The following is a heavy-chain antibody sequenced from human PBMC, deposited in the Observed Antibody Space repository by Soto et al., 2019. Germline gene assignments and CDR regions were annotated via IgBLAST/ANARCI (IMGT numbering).Heavy chain of an antibody. J-gene: IGHJ4*02. D-gene: IGHD6-19*01. CDR3: AKSHSSGWYFIAYGDY. CDR1: GFTFSSYA. CDR2: ISGSGGST. V-gene: IGHV3-23*01. Sequence: EVQLLESGGGLVQPGGSLRLSCAASGFTFSSYAMSWVRQAPGKGLEWVSAISGSGGSTYYADSVKGRFTISRDNSKNTLYLQMNSLRAEDTAVYYCAKSHSSGWYFIAYGDYWGQGTLVTVSS.